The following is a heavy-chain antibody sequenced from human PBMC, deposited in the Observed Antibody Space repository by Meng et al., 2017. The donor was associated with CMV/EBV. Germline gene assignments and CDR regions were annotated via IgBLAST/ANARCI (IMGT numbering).Heavy chain of an antibody. CDR3: ARVDCSSTSCYLRFDP. CDR2: INPNSSGT. Sequence: ASVKVSCKASGYTFTGYYMHWVRQAPGQGLEWMGWINPNSSGTNYAQKFQGRVTMTRDTSISTAYMELSRLRSDDTAVYYCARVDCSSTSCYLRFDPWGQGTLVTVSS. CDR1: GYTFTGYY. J-gene: IGHJ5*02. V-gene: IGHV1-2*02. D-gene: IGHD2-2*01.